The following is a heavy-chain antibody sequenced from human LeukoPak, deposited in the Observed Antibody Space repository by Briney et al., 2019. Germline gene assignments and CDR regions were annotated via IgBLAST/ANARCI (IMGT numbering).Heavy chain of an antibody. CDR1: GGTFSSYA. CDR2: IIPIFGTA. CDR3: ARGDGYCSSTSCYNWFDP. V-gene: IGHV1-69*13. Sequence: SVKVSCKASGGTFSSYAISWVRQAPGQGLGWMGGIIPIFGTANYAQKFQGRVTITAAESTSTAYMELSSLRSEDTAVYYCARGDGYCSSTSCYNWFDPWGQGTLVTVSS. J-gene: IGHJ5*02. D-gene: IGHD2-2*03.